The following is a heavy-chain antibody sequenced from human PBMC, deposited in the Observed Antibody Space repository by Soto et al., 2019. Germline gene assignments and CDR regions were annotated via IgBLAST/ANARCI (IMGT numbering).Heavy chain of an antibody. Sequence: SETLSLTCTVSGGSISSGDYHWSWIRQPPGKGLEWIGYIYYSGSTDYNPSLKSRVTISVDTSKNQFSLKLSSVTAADTAVYYCARGDGGYGLYYFDYWGQGTLVTVSS. D-gene: IGHD5-12*01. CDR2: IYYSGST. CDR3: ARGDGGYGLYYFDY. J-gene: IGHJ4*02. V-gene: IGHV4-30-4*01. CDR1: GGSISSGDYH.